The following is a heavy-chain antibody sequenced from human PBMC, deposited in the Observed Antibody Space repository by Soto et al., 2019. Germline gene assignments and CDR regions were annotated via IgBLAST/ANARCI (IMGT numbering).Heavy chain of an antibody. CDR1: GYSISSGYY. Sequence: SETLSLTCSVSGYSISSGYYWGWIRQPPGKGLEWIGIIYHSGSTYYHPSLKSRVTISVDTSKNQFSLKLSSVTAADTAVYYCARVLTYYYGSGSYVLNYYYYGMDVWGQGTTVTVSS. CDR2: IYHSGST. D-gene: IGHD3-10*01. J-gene: IGHJ6*02. CDR3: ARVLTYYYGSGSYVLNYYYYGMDV. V-gene: IGHV4-38-2*02.